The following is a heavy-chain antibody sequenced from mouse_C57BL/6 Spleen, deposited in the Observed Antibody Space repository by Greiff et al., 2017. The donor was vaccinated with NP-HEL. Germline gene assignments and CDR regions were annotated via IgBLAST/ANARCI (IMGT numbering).Heavy chain of an antibody. Sequence: QVQLQQSGAELVRPGTSVKVSCKASGYAFTNYLIEWVKQRPGQGLEWIGVINPGSGGTNYNEKFKGKATLTADKSSSTAYMQLSSLTSEDSAVYFCARSELRPYAMDYWGQGTSVTVSS. CDR1: GYAFTNYL. CDR3: ARSELRPYAMDY. V-gene: IGHV1-54*01. CDR2: INPGSGGT. J-gene: IGHJ4*01. D-gene: IGHD3-2*02.